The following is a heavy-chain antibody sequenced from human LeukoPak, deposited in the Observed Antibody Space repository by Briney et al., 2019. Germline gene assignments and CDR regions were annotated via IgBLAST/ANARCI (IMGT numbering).Heavy chain of an antibody. D-gene: IGHD4-17*01. J-gene: IGHJ6*02. CDR3: ARMNGDYGFRNYFYYGLDV. CDR2: MYYSGST. Sequence: SETLSLTCTVSGASISGYYWNWIRQPPGKGLEWIGCMYYSGSTNYNPSLKSRVTMSGDTSKNELSLKLSSVTAADTAVYYCARMNGDYGFRNYFYYGLDVWGQGTTVTVSS. CDR1: GASISGYY. V-gene: IGHV4-59*08.